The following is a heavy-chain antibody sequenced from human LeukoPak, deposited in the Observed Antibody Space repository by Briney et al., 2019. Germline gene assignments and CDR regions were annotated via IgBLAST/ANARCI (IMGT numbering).Heavy chain of an antibody. D-gene: IGHD6-6*01. Sequence: ASVKVSCKVSGYSLSELSTHWVRQAPGQGLEWMGGFDPGDDETIYAQKFQGRVTMTEDTSTDTAYLELSSLRSEDTAVYYCASTTESIYGDAFDIWGQGTMVTVSS. CDR1: GYSLSELS. CDR3: ASTTESIYGDAFDI. CDR2: FDPGDDET. V-gene: IGHV1-24*01. J-gene: IGHJ3*02.